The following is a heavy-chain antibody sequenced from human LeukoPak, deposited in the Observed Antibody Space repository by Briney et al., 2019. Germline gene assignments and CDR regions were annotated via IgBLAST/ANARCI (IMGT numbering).Heavy chain of an antibody. CDR1: GFTFSSYE. J-gene: IGHJ4*02. CDR3: ARSYYDSRGYYSCFDY. D-gene: IGHD3-22*01. V-gene: IGHV3-48*03. Sequence: GGSLRLSCAASGFTFSSYEMNWVRQAPGKGLEWVSYISSSGSTIYYADSVKGRFTISRDNAKNSLYLQMNSLRAEDTAVYYCARSYYDSRGYYSCFDYWGQGTLVTVSS. CDR2: ISSSGSTI.